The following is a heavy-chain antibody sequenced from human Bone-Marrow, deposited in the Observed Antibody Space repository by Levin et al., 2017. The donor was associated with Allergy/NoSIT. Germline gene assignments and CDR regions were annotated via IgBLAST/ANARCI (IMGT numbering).Heavy chain of an antibody. Sequence: AGGSLRLSCAVHGGSLSDYRWYWIRQPAGMGLEWIGEISHSGSSNLTPSLKSRLTISVDTSKNQFSLNLSSVTAADTAIYYCARGSKRYYDFWGGSHNHYYYMDVWGKGTTVTVSS. CDR2: ISHSGSS. V-gene: IGHV4-34*01. J-gene: IGHJ6*03. D-gene: IGHD3-3*01. CDR3: ARGSKRYYDFWGGSHNHYYYMDV. CDR1: GGSLSDYR.